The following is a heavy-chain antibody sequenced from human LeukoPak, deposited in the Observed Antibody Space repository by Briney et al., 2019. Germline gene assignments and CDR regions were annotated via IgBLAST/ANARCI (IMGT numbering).Heavy chain of an antibody. Sequence: GGSLRLSCAASGFTFSTYWMSWVRQAPGKGLEWVANIKQDGSETYYVDSVKGRFTISRDNAKNSLYLQINSLRAEDTAVYYCARIVPGLGSRWDYFEYWGQGTLVTVSS. J-gene: IGHJ4*02. CDR1: GFTFSTYW. D-gene: IGHD6-13*01. CDR2: IKQDGSET. CDR3: ARIVPGLGSRWDYFEY. V-gene: IGHV3-7*01.